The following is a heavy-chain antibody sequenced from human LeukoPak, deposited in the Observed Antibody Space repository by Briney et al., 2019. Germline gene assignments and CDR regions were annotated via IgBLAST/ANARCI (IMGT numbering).Heavy chain of an antibody. CDR3: ARVGAFCSGGSCPRGAVDY. J-gene: IGHJ4*02. CDR1: GGSIRSSYYY. V-gene: IGHV4-31*03. Sequence: SETLSLTCTVSGGSIRSSYYYWGWIRQHPGKGLEWIGYIYYSGSTYYNPSLKSRVTISVDTSKNQFSLKLSSVTAADTAVYYCARVGAFCSGGSCPRGAVDYWGQGTLVTVSS. CDR2: IYYSGST. D-gene: IGHD2-15*01.